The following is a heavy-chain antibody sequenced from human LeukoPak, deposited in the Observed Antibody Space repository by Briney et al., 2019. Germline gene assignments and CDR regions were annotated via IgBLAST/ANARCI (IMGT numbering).Heavy chain of an antibody. J-gene: IGHJ4*02. Sequence: GGSLRLSCAASGFTFSNYEMNWVRQAPGKGLEWLSYISGNGNTIYYADSVKGRFTISRDNAKNSLYLQMNSLRAEDTAVYYCARGSRLQPMGEFWGQGTLVTVSS. D-gene: IGHD4-11*01. V-gene: IGHV3-48*03. CDR2: ISGNGNTI. CDR3: ARGSRLQPMGEF. CDR1: GFTFSNYE.